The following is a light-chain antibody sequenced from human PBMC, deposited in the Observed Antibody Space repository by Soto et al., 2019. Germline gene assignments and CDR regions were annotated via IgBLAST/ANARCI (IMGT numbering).Light chain of an antibody. J-gene: IGKJ1*01. CDR3: QNYNRAPWT. Sequence: DIQMTQSPSSLSASVGDRVTITCRASEGISNYLAWYQQKPGKVPKLLIHATSTLQSGVPSRFSGSGSGTDFTLTISSLQPEDVANYYCQNYNRAPWTFGQGTKVEIK. CDR2: ATS. V-gene: IGKV1-27*01. CDR1: EGISNY.